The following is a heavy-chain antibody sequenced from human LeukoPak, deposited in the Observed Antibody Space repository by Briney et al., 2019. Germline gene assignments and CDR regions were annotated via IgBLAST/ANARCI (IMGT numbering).Heavy chain of an antibody. CDR3: ARDKVLLWFGESAGHFDY. D-gene: IGHD3-10*01. CDR2: IYHSGST. J-gene: IGHJ4*02. Sequence: SETLSLTCTVSGYSISSGYYWGWIRQPPGKGLERIGSIYHSGSTYYNPSLKSRVTISVDTSKNQFSLKLSSVTAADTAVYYCARDKVLLWFGESAGHFDYWGQGTLVTVSS. CDR1: GYSISSGYY. V-gene: IGHV4-38-2*02.